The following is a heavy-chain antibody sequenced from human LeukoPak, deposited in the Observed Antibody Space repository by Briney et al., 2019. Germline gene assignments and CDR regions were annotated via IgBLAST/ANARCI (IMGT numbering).Heavy chain of an antibody. CDR1: GFTFTSSA. CDR3: AAFSGETFGETAMLYYFDY. Sequence: ASVKVSCKASGFTFTSSAVQWVRQARGQRLEWIGWIVVGSGNTNYAQKFQERVTITRDMSTSTAYMELSSLRSEDTAVYCCAAFSGETFGETAMLYYFDYWGQGTLVTVSS. J-gene: IGHJ4*02. CDR2: IVVGSGNT. V-gene: IGHV1-58*01. D-gene: IGHD3-10*01.